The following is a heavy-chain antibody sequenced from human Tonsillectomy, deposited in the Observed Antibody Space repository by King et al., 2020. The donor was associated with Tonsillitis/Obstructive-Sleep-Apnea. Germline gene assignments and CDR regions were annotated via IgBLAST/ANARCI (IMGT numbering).Heavy chain of an antibody. CDR1: GFTLNDYA. CDR3: ARCHNQSAYSYADQ. V-gene: IGHV3-30*04. CDR2: ISYDEKNK. D-gene: IGHD5-18*01. Sequence: VQLVESGGGVVQPGESLRLCCAASGFTLNDYAMHWVRQAPGKGLEWVAIISYDEKNKYYADSVKGRITISRDTSKNTLYLQMHNLRAEDTAVYYCARCHNQSAYSYADQWGQGTLVTVSS. J-gene: IGHJ4*02.